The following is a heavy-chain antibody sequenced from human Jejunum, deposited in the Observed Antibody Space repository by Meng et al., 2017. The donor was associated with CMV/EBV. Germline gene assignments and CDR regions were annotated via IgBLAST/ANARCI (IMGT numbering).Heavy chain of an antibody. Sequence: RQGPGKGLEWVANMKQDVSEKYCVDSVKGRFTITRDNAKNSVYLQMNSLRVEDTAEYYCARDRLGEFVVVPGAKSFQYYYYNGLDVWGQGTTVTVSS. CDR2: MKQDVSEK. CDR3: ARDRLGEFVVVPGAKSFQYYYYNGLDV. J-gene: IGHJ6*02. D-gene: IGHD2-2*01. V-gene: IGHV3-7*01.